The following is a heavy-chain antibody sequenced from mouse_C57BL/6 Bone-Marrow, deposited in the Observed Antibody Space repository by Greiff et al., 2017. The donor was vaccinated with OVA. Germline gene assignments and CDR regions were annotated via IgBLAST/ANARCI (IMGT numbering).Heavy chain of an antibody. CDR2: ISDGGSYT. CDR3: ARFDFPDY. CDR1: GFTFSSYA. Sequence: EVQLVESGGGLVKPGGSLKLSCAASGFTFSSYAMSWVRQTPEKRLEWVATISDGGSYTYYPDNVKGRFTISRDNAKNNLYLQMSHLKSEDTAMYYCARFDFPDYWGQGTTLTVSS. D-gene: IGHD2-4*01. V-gene: IGHV5-4*01. J-gene: IGHJ2*01.